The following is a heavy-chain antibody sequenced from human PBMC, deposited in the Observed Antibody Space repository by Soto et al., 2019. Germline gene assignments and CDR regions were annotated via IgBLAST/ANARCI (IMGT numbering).Heavy chain of an antibody. CDR2: FSGRSGDT. CDR3: ARDSSAWPNYFDS. D-gene: IGHD6-19*01. CDR1: GFTINTHA. V-gene: IGHV3-23*01. Sequence: GGSLRLSCAASGFTINTHAMTWVRQAPGKGLEWVSAFSGRSGDTYYAASVKGRFTISGDNSKNTVILEMNNLRAEDTAVYYCARDSSAWPNYFDSWGQGIQVTVSS. J-gene: IGHJ4*02.